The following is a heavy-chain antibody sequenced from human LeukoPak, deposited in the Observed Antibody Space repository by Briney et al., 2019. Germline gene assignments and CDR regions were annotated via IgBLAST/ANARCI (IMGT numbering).Heavy chain of an antibody. CDR1: GFTFGSYS. CDR2: ISNSSSTI. V-gene: IGHV3-48*01. Sequence: PGGSLRLSCAASGFTFGSYSMNWVRQAPGKGLEWVSYISNSSSTIYYADSVKGRFTISRDNAKNSLYLQMNSLRAEDTAVYYCARGDEIKHAFDIWGQGTMVTVSS. CDR3: ARGDEIKHAFDI. D-gene: IGHD5-24*01. J-gene: IGHJ3*02.